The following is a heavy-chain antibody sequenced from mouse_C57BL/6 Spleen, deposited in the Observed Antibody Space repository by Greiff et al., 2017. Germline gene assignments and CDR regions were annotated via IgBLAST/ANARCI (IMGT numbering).Heavy chain of an antibody. CDR2: IYPRSGNT. Sequence: VQLQQSGAELARPGASVKLSCKASGYTFTSYGISWVKQRTGQGLEWIGEIYPRSGNTYYNEKFKGKATLTADKSSSTAYMELRSLTSEDSAVYFCARVGIYYDYDGGAMDYWGQGTSVTVSS. CDR3: ARVGIYYDYDGGAMDY. J-gene: IGHJ4*01. V-gene: IGHV1-81*01. CDR1: GYTFTSYG. D-gene: IGHD2-4*01.